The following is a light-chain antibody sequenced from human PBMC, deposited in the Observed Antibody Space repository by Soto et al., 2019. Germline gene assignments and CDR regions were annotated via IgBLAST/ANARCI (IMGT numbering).Light chain of an antibody. V-gene: IGKV1-5*03. CDR3: QQCNNYSWT. CDR1: QSVSSW. Sequence: DIDMTQSPSTLSVSIGDRVTLTCRASQSVSSWLAWYQQKPGQAPNLLIYMASSLESGVPSRFSGSGSGTEFTLTISSLQPDDFATYYCQQCNNYSWTFGQGTKVEIK. CDR2: MAS. J-gene: IGKJ1*01.